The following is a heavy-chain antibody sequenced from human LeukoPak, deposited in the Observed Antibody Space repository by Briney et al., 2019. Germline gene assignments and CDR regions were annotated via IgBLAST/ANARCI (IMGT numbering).Heavy chain of an antibody. D-gene: IGHD3-10*01. Sequence: PGGSLRLSCVGSGFTFSSYSMTWVRQPPGKGLEWVANIKKDGMERYYAESVKGRFTIFRDNTKNSAYLQMNSLRGDDTAIYYCTRGSVSGWFDPWGQGTLVTVSS. J-gene: IGHJ5*02. V-gene: IGHV3-7*01. CDR1: GFTFSSYS. CDR3: TRGSVSGWFDP. CDR2: IKKDGMER.